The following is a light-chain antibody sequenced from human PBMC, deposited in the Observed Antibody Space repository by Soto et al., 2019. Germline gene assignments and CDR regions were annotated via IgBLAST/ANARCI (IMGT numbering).Light chain of an antibody. CDR1: QSINSNY. CDR2: AVG. J-gene: IGKJ1*01. Sequence: EIVLTQSPGTLSLSPGERATLSCRASQSINSNYLAWYQQKPGQAPRLFIYAVGNRATGIPDRFSGSGSGTDFTLTISRLEPEDFAVYFCHQYGTSPWTFGQGTKVEIK. V-gene: IGKV3-20*01. CDR3: HQYGTSPWT.